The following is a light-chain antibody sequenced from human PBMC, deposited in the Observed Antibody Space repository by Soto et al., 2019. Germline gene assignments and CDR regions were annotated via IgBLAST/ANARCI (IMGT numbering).Light chain of an antibody. J-gene: IGKJ1*01. Sequence: DIQMTQSPSTLSASLGDIVTITCRARQSISSWLAWYHQKPGKAPKLLIYDASSLESGVPSRFSGSGSGTEFTLNVRSLQPDDFATYYCQQYNSYSRTFGHGTKVAIK. CDR1: QSISSW. CDR3: QQYNSYSRT. CDR2: DAS. V-gene: IGKV1-5*01.